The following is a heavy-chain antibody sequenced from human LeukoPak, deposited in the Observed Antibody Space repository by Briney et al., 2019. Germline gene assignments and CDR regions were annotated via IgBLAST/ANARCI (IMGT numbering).Heavy chain of an antibody. V-gene: IGHV3-23*01. J-gene: IGHJ4*02. CDR1: GFTFSNSA. CDR3: AKRVLRARPGVLDY. D-gene: IGHD3-10*01. CDR2: ISGSGGGT. Sequence: GGSLRLSCAASGFTFSNSAMSWVRQAPGKGLEWVSTISGSGGGTDYADSVKGRFTISRDNSKSTLFLQMNSLRAEDTAVYYCAKRVLRARPGVLDYWGQGTLVTVSS.